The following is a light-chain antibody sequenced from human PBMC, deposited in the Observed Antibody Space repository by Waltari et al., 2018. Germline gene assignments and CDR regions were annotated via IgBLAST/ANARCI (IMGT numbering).Light chain of an antibody. CDR2: QAS. J-gene: IGKJ5*01. V-gene: IGKV1-5*03. CDR3: QQYKSYPIT. Sequence: DIKMTQSPSTLPASIGDRVTITCRASQSIAIWLAWYQQKPGKDPKLLIYQASSLESGVASRFSGSGFGTEFTLTISSLQPDDFAVYYCQQYKSYPITFGQGTRLEIK. CDR1: QSIAIW.